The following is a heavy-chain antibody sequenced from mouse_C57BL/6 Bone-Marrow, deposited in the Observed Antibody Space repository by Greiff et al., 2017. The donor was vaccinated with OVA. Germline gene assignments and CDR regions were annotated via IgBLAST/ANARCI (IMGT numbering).Heavy chain of an antibody. CDR2: IDPETGGT. V-gene: IGHV1-15*01. Sequence: QVQLKQSGAELVRPGASVTLSCKASGYTFTDYEMHWVKQTPVHGLEWIGAIDPETGGTAYNQKFKGKAILTADKSSSTAYMELRSLTSEDSAVYYCTRYDYCPGYWGQGTTLTVSS. CDR1: GYTFTDYE. CDR3: TRYDYCPGY. J-gene: IGHJ2*01. D-gene: IGHD1-1*01.